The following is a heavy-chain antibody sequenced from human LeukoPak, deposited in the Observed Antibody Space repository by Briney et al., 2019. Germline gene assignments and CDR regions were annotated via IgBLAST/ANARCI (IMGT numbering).Heavy chain of an antibody. J-gene: IGHJ4*02. CDR3: ARDISSFDY. CDR1: GYTFTSYY. CDR2: INPSGGST. Sequence: ASVKVSCKASGYTFTSYYMHWVRQAPGQGLEWMGIINPSGGSTSYAQKFQGRVTMTRKTTTSKAYMELSSLGSEDTAVYYCARDISSFDYWGQGTLVTVSS. V-gene: IGHV1-46*03.